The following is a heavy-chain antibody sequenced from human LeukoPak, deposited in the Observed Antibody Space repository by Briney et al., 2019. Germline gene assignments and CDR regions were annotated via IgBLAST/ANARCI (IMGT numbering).Heavy chain of an antibody. CDR3: ARDYAKTGYCSGTSCPDAFDL. J-gene: IGHJ3*01. CDR1: GFTFSSYD. CDR2: IGTAGDT. Sequence: GGSLRLSCAASGFTFSSYDMHWVRQATGKGLEWVSAIGTAGDTYYPGSVKGRFTISRDNAKNSLYLQMNSLRAEDTAVYYCARDYAKTGYCSGTSCPDAFDLWGQGTMVTVSS. V-gene: IGHV3-13*01. D-gene: IGHD2-2*03.